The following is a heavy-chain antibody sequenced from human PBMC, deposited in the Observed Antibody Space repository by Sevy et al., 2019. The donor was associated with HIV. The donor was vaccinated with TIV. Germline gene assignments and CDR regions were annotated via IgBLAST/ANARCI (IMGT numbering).Heavy chain of an antibody. CDR1: RFTLRSYA. D-gene: IGHD3-22*01. CDR3: AKDVRYDSSGYFDY. Sequence: GGSLRLSCAASRFTLRSYAMSWVRQAPGKGLEWVSAISGSGVSTYYADSVKGRFTISRDNSKNTLYLQMNSLRAEDTAVYYCAKDVRYDSSGYFDYWGQGIRSPSPQ. CDR2: ISGSGVST. V-gene: IGHV3-23*01. J-gene: IGHJ4*02.